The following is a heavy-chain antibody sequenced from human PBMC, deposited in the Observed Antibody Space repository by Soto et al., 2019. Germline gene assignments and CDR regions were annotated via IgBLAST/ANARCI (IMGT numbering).Heavy chain of an antibody. CDR2: ISGTGGNT. Sequence: GGSLRLSCAASGFTFSSYEMNWVRQAPGKGLEWVSTISGTGGNTYYGQSVKGRFTISRDNSKNTVYVQMNSLRAEDTAVYYCAKIFVAEAATPFFDYWGQGALVTV. V-gene: IGHV3-23*01. D-gene: IGHD2-15*01. CDR3: AKIFVAEAATPFFDY. CDR1: GFTFSSYE. J-gene: IGHJ4*02.